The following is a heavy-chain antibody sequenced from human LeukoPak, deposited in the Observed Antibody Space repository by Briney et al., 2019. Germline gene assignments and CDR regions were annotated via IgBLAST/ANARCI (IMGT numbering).Heavy chain of an antibody. V-gene: IGHV4-59*12. J-gene: IGHJ4*02. D-gene: IGHD3-10*01. CDR1: GGSIRSYY. Sequence: SETLSLTCTVSGGSIRSYYWSWIRQPPGKGLEWIAYFYYSGSTIYNPSLKSRVSISLDTSKNQFSLKLSSMTAADTAVYYCARLSESGALWGQGTLVTVSS. CDR2: FYYSGST. CDR3: ARLSESGAL.